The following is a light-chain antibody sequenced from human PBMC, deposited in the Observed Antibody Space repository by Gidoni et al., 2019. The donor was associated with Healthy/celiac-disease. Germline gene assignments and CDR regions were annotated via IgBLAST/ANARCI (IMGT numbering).Light chain of an antibody. CDR1: QSISSW. J-gene: IGKJ1*01. V-gene: IGKV1-5*03. CDR3: QHRGT. CDR2: KAS. Sequence: DITTTQSPSTLSASVGDRVTITCRASQSISSWLAWYQQKPGKAPKLLIYKASSLESGVPSRFSGSGSGTEFTLTISSLQPDDFATYYCQHRGTFGQGTKVEIK.